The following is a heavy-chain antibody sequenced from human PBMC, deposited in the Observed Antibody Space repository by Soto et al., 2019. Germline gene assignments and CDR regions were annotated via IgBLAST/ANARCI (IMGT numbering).Heavy chain of an antibody. CDR3: ARDIGGDGYNFLGWFDP. CDR2: IYYSGST. V-gene: IGHV4-59*12. D-gene: IGHD5-12*01. Sequence: QVQLQESGPGLVKPSETLSLTCTVSGGSISSYYWSWIRQPPGKGLEWIGYIYYSGSTNYNPSLKSRVTISVDTSKNQFSLKLSSVTAADTAVYYCARDIGGDGYNFLGWFDPWGQGTLVTVSS. J-gene: IGHJ5*02. CDR1: GGSISSYY.